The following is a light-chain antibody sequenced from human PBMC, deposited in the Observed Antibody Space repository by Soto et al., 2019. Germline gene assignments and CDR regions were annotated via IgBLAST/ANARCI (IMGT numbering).Light chain of an antibody. CDR2: HVN. CDR1: SSDVGGYNY. Sequence: QSALTQPASVSASPGQSIAISCTGTSSDVGGYNYVSWYQQHPGKAPNLMIYHVNNRPSGVSNRFSGSKSGNTASLTISGLQAEDEADYYCSSYTSSTTYVFGTGTKVTVL. J-gene: IGLJ1*01. V-gene: IGLV2-14*01. CDR3: SSYTSSTTYV.